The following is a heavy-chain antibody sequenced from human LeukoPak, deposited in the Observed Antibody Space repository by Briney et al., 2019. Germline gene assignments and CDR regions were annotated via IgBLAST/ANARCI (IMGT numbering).Heavy chain of an antibody. Sequence: SETLSLTCTVSGGSISRSSYYWGWIRQPPGKGLEWIGSIYYSGSTYYNPSLKSRVTISVDTSKDQISLKLSSVTAADTAVYYCARAVEEDFWSGEATFDYWGQGTLVTVSS. CDR2: IYYSGST. CDR3: ARAVEEDFWSGEATFDY. V-gene: IGHV4-39*07. D-gene: IGHD3-3*01. J-gene: IGHJ4*02. CDR1: GGSISRSSYY.